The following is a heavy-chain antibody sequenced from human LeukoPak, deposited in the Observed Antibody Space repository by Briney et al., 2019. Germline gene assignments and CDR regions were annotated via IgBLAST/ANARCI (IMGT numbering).Heavy chain of an antibody. J-gene: IGHJ4*02. V-gene: IGHV4-4*07. CDR1: GGSISSYY. CDR2: IYTSGST. Sequence: SETLSLTCTVSGGSISSYYWSWIRQPAGQGLEWIGRIYTSGSTNYNPSLKSRVTMSVDTSKNQFSLKLSSVTAADTAVYYCAREGILEWLLGFDYWGQGTLVTVSS. CDR3: AREGILEWLLGFDY. D-gene: IGHD3-3*01.